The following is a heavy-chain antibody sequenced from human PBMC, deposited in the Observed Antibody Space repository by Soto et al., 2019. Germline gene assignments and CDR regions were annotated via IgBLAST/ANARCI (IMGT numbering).Heavy chain of an antibody. CDR1: GFSLSTSGMR. D-gene: IGHD2-15*01. V-gene: IGHV2-70*04. Sequence: VSGPTLVNPTQTLTLTCTFSGFSLSTSGMRVSWIRQPPGKALEWLARIDWDDDKFYNTSLKTGLTISKDSSKNQVVLTMTNMDPVDKATYYCARMFHCSGGTCPFDYWGQGALVTVSS. J-gene: IGHJ4*02. CDR3: ARMFHCSGGTCPFDY. CDR2: IDWDDDK.